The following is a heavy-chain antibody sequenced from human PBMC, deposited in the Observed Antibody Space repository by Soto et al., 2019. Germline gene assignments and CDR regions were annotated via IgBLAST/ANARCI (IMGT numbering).Heavy chain of an antibody. CDR2: ISSNSATI. D-gene: IGHD4-17*01. CDR1: GFIADDYA. J-gene: IGHJ4*02. V-gene: IGHV3-9*02. CDR3: VKDMKWGGMTTIHYFDS. Sequence: EVQLVESGGGLVQPGRSLRLSCVASGFIADDYAMHWVRQAPGKGLAWVSGISSNSATINYADSVKGRFTISRDNAKNSLLLQMNSLRPEDTAFYYCVKDMKWGGMTTIHYFDSWGQGTLVTVSS.